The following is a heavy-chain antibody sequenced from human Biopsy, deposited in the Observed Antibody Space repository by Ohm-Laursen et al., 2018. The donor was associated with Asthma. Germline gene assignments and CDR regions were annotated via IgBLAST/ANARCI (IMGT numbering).Heavy chain of an antibody. CDR1: PGSINDYY. V-gene: IGHV4-59*01. Sequence: GTLSLTCTVSPGSINDYYWNWIRQFPGKGLEWIGYVHSSGSTRFNPSLKSRVTVSVDTSVDQVSLKLSSVSAADTAVYYCSRNKIEDGIYFDNWGQGTLVTVSS. D-gene: IGHD5-24*01. CDR2: VHSSGST. CDR3: SRNKIEDGIYFDN. J-gene: IGHJ4*02.